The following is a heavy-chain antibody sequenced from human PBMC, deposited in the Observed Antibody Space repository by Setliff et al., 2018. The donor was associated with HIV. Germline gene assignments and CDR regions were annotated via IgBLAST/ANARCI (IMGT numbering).Heavy chain of an antibody. D-gene: IGHD6-13*01. J-gene: IGHJ4*02. CDR1: GGSISSSSYY. Sequence: SETLSLTCTVSGGSISSSSYYWGWIRQPPGKGLEWIGSIYYSGSTYYNPSLKSRVTISVDTSKNQFSLKLSSVTAADTAVYYCARGYGSWDYWGQGTLVTVSS. CDR2: IYYSGST. CDR3: ARGYGSWDY. V-gene: IGHV4-39*01.